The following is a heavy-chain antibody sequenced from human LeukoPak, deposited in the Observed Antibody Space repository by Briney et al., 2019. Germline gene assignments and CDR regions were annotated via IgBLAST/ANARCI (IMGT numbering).Heavy chain of an antibody. CDR2: INPNSGGT. V-gene: IGHV1-2*02. CDR1: GYTLTELS. D-gene: IGHD2-2*01. J-gene: IGHJ5*02. CDR3: AREGSTRGFDP. Sequence: ASVKVSCKVSGYTLTELSMHWVRQAPGQGLEWMGWINPNSGGTNYAQKFQGRVTMTRDTSISTAYMELSRLRSDDTAVYYCAREGSTRGFDPWGQGTLVTVSS.